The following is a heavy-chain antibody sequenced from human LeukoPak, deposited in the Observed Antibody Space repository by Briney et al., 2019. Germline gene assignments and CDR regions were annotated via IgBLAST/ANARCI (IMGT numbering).Heavy chain of an antibody. Sequence: GGSLRLSCAASGFTFSSYAMSWVRQAPGKGLEWVSAISGSGGSTYYADSVKGRFTISRDNSKNTPYLQMNSLRAEDTAVYYCAKLTPLRFLEWLFPYYFDYWGQGTLVTVSS. V-gene: IGHV3-23*01. CDR3: AKLTPLRFLEWLFPYYFDY. J-gene: IGHJ4*02. CDR1: GFTFSSYA. CDR2: ISGSGGST. D-gene: IGHD3-3*01.